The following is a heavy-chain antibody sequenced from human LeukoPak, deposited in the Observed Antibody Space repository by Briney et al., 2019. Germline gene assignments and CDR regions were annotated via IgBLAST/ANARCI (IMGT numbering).Heavy chain of an antibody. CDR3: AGRVFLDY. CDR1: GFTFSSYE. CDR2: ISSSGTTI. V-gene: IGHV3-48*03. J-gene: IGHJ4*02. D-gene: IGHD3-16*01. Sequence: GGSLRLSCTASGFTFSSYEMNWVRQAPGKGLEWVSYISSSGTTIYYTDSVKGRFTISRGNAKNSLYLQMNRLRVEDTAVYYCAGRVFLDYWGQGTLVTVSS.